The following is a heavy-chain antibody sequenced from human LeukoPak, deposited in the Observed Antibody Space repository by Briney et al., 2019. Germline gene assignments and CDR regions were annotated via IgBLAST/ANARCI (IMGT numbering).Heavy chain of an antibody. CDR1: GFTVTNNY. V-gene: IGHV3-53*01. CDR3: ARPIIPVPGTRYFDP. Sequence: GGSLRLSCAASGFTVTNNYMNWVRQAPGKGLEWVSVIYSDGNTNYADSVKGRFTISRDNSKNTLFLQMKSLRAEDTAVYYCARPIIPVPGTRYFDPWGHGTLVTVPS. J-gene: IGHJ5*02. CDR2: IYSDGNT. D-gene: IGHD6-19*01.